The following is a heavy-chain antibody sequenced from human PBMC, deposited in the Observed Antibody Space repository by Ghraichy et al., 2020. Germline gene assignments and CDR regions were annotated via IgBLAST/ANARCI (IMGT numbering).Heavy chain of an antibody. CDR2: INHSGST. CDR1: GGSFSGYY. D-gene: IGHD3-22*01. CDR3: ARGRSYYDSSGYYPLSYYFDY. J-gene: IGHJ4*02. V-gene: IGHV4-34*01. Sequence: SETLSLTCAVYGGSFSGYYWSWIRQPPGKGLEWIGEINHSGSTNYNPSLKSRVTISVDTSKNQFSLKLSSVTAADTAVYYCARGRSYYDSSGYYPLSYYFDYWGQGTLVTVSS.